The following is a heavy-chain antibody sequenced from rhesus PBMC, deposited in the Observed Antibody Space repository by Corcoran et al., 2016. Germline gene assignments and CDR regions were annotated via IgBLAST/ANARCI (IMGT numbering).Heavy chain of an antibody. J-gene: IGHJ3*01. CDR1: GGSISSGYYY. V-gene: IGHV4-122*02. CDR3: ARDAPGYYYAFDF. Sequence: QVQLQESGPGLVKPSETLSLTCAVSGGSISSGYYYWSWIRQPPGKGLEWIGYITYSESTSYNPSLRSRVTISRDTSKNQFSLKLSSVTAADTAVYYCARDAPGYYYAFDFWGQGLRVTVSS. CDR2: ITYSEST. D-gene: IGHD3-34*01.